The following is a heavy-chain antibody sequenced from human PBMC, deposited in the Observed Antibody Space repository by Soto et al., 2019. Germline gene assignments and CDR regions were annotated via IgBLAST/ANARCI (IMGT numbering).Heavy chain of an antibody. J-gene: IGHJ4*02. CDR2: IIPILGIA. V-gene: IGHV1-69*08. D-gene: IGHD6-13*01. CDR3: AREGGIAAYSN. Sequence: QVQLVQSGAEVKKPGSSVKVSCKASGGTFSSYTISWVRQAPGQGLEWMGRIIPILGIANYAQKFQGRVTITADKSTSTAYIELSSLRSEDTAVYYCAREGGIAAYSNWGQGTLVTVSS. CDR1: GGTFSSYT.